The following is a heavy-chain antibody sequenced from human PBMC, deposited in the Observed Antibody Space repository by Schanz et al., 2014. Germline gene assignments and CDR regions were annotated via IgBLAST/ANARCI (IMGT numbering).Heavy chain of an antibody. J-gene: IGHJ4*02. CDR2: VNPTTGNR. Sequence: QVQLVQSGAEVKKPGASVRVSCKASGYSFTTYDVNWVRQATGQGLEWMGWVNPTTGNRGYAQNFQGRVTMTRDTSLKPGYREMTDLKFEGAGLYCCASQCGDRALWGQGTLVDGSS. D-gene: IGHD3-10*01. CDR1: GYSFTTYD. CDR3: ASQCGDRAL. V-gene: IGHV1-8*01.